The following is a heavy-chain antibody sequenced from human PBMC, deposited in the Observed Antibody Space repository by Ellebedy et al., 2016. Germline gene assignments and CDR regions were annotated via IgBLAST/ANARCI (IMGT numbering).Heavy chain of an antibody. CDR2: ISGSGGST. CDR1: GFTFSSYA. Sequence: GGSLRLSCAASGFTFSSYAMSWVRQAPGKGLEWVSAISGSGGSTYYADSVKGRFTISRDNSKNTLYLQMNSLRAEDTAVYYCAKKESPLMTTVTFFDYWGQGTLVTVSS. J-gene: IGHJ4*02. V-gene: IGHV3-23*01. CDR3: AKKESPLMTTVTFFDY. D-gene: IGHD4-11*01.